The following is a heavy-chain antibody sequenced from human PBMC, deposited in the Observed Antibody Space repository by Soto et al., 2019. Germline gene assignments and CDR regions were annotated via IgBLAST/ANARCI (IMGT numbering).Heavy chain of an antibody. V-gene: IGHV4-34*12. CDR3: ARNHYDTNTFYYFFDY. D-gene: IGHD3-22*01. CDR1: GGSFSGYF. CDR2: IFHGGST. Sequence: SETLSLTCAVYGGSFSGYFWSWIRQPPGKGLEWIGEIFHGGSTNYSPSLKSRVTISVDTSKNQFSLELSSVTAADTAVYYCARNHYDTNTFYYFFDYWGQGTLVTVSS. J-gene: IGHJ4*02.